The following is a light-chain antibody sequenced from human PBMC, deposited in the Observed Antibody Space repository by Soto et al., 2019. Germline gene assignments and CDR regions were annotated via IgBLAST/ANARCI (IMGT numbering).Light chain of an antibody. V-gene: IGKV3-11*01. CDR1: QRVGDY. Sequence: EIVLTQSPATLSLSPGERATLSCRASQRVGDYLAWYQQRPGQAPRLLIYYASHRATGIPARFSGTGSGTDFTLTITTLEPEDFAFYYCQQRSYCLTFGGAPNVEI. J-gene: IGKJ4*01. CDR3: QQRSYCLT. CDR2: YAS.